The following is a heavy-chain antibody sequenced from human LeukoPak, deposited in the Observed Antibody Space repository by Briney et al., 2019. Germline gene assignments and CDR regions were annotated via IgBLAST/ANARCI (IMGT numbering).Heavy chain of an antibody. Sequence: PGGSLRLSRAASGFTFSSHAMSWVRQAPGKGLQWVSTISSSGGATYYADSVKGRFTISRDTSTNTLYLQMNSLRAEDTAVYYCAKHRDDYYGGFDYWGQGTLVTVSS. CDR2: ISSSGGAT. D-gene: IGHD3-10*01. CDR1: GFTFSSHA. CDR3: AKHRDDYYGGFDY. V-gene: IGHV3-23*01. J-gene: IGHJ4*02.